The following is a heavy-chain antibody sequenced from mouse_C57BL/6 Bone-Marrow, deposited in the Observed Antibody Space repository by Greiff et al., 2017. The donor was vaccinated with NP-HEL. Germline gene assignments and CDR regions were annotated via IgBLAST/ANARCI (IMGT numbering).Heavy chain of an antibody. Sequence: VKLVESGPGLVAPSQSLSITCTVSGFSLTSYGVDWVRQPPGKGLEWLGVIWGGGSTNYNSALMSRLSISKDNSKSQVFLKMNSLQTDDTAMYYCAKHAYSNHLHWYFDVWGTGTTVTVSS. CDR3: AKHAYSNHLHWYFDV. CDR2: IWGGGST. CDR1: GFSLTSYG. J-gene: IGHJ1*03. D-gene: IGHD2-5*01. V-gene: IGHV2-9*01.